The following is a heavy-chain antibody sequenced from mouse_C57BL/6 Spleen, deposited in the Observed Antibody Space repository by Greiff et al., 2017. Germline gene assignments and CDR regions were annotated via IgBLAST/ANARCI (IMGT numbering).Heavy chain of an antibody. Sequence: QVQLQQSGAELVRPGASVTLSCTASGYTFTDYEMHWVKQTPVHGLEWIGAIDPETGGTAYNQKFKGKAILTADKSSSTAYMELRSLTSEDSASDYCTRYCGSSWFAYWGQGTLVTVSA. CDR1: GYTFTDYE. V-gene: IGHV1-15*01. J-gene: IGHJ3*01. CDR2: IDPETGGT. D-gene: IGHD1-1*01. CDR3: TRYCGSSWFAY.